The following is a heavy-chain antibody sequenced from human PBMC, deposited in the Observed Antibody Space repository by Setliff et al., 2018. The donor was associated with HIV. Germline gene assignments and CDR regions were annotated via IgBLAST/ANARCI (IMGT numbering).Heavy chain of an antibody. Sequence: SETLSLTCVVSGYSISSGYYWGWIRQPPGTGLEWIGSFYHSTTYYNPSLKSRVTISVDMSKNQFSPKLSSVTAADTAVYYCARGSKGGFFDYWGQGTLVTVSS. CDR2: FYHSTT. CDR3: ARGSKGGFFDY. D-gene: IGHD3-16*01. CDR1: GYSISSGYY. J-gene: IGHJ4*02. V-gene: IGHV4-38-2*01.